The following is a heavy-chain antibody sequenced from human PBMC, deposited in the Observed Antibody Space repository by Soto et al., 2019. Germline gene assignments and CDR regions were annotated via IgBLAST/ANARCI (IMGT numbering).Heavy chain of an antibody. J-gene: IGHJ4*02. CDR3: ARIPQSDSGYDLGDY. CDR1: GGSISSYY. CDR2: IYYSGST. D-gene: IGHD5-12*01. V-gene: IGHV4-59*08. Sequence: SETLSLTCTVSGGSISSYYWSWIRQPPGKGLEWIGYIYYSGSTNYNPSLKSRVTISVDTPKNQFSLKLSSVTAADTAVYYCARIPQSDSGYDLGDYWGQGTLVTVSS.